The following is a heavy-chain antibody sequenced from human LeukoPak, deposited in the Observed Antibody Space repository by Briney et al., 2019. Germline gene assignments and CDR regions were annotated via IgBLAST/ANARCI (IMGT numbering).Heavy chain of an antibody. D-gene: IGHD1-1*01. V-gene: IGHV4-4*07. CDR1: GGSISSYY. CDR3: ASGIGTTDDY. J-gene: IGHJ4*02. CDR2: IYTSGTI. Sequence: SETLSLTCTVSGGSISSYYWSWIRQPAGTALEWIGRIYTSGTITYNPSLKSRVTISVDTSKNQFSLRLSSVTAADTAVYYCASGIGTTDDYWGQGTLVTVSS.